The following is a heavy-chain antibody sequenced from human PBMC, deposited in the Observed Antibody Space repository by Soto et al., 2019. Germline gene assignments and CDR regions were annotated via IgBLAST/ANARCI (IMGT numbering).Heavy chain of an antibody. CDR3: ARIPPPTTYYYDSSGYWPIYDYYYGMDV. J-gene: IGHJ6*02. V-gene: IGHV2-70*01. CDR1: GFSLSTSGMC. D-gene: IGHD3-22*01. Sequence: SGPTLGNPTQTLTLTCTFSGFSLSTSGMCVSWIRQPPGKALEWLALIDWDDDKYYSTSLKTRLTISKDTSKNQVVLTMTNMDPVDTATYYCARIPPPTTYYYDSSGYWPIYDYYYGMDVWGQGTTVTVS. CDR2: IDWDDDK.